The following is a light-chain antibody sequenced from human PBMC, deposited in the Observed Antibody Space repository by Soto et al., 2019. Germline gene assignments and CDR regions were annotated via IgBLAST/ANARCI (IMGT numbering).Light chain of an antibody. J-gene: IGKJ1*01. CDR3: QQYNDWRT. CDR2: GAS. V-gene: IGKV3-15*01. CDR1: QSVSSN. Sequence: EIVMTQSPATLSVSPGERATLSCRASQSVSSNLAWYQQKPGQAPRLLIYGASTRATGIPARFSGSGSGTEFTLTISSLQSEDFPVYYCQQYNDWRTFGQRTKVEIK.